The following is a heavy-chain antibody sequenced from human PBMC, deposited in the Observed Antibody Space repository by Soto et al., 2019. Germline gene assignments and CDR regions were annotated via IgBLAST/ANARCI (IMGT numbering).Heavy chain of an antibody. J-gene: IGHJ5*02. V-gene: IGHV3-21*01. Sequence: PGGSLRLSCAASGFTFSSYWMNWVRQAPGKGLEWVSSISSSSSYIYYADSVKGRFTISRDNAKNSLYLQMNSLRAEDTAVYYCARLSHLDYGDYNWFDPWGQGTLVTVSS. CDR3: ARLSHLDYGDYNWFDP. CDR2: ISSSSSYI. CDR1: GFTFSSYW. D-gene: IGHD4-17*01.